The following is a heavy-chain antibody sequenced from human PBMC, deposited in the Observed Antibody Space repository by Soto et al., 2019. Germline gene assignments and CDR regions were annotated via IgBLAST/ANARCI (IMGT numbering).Heavy chain of an antibody. J-gene: IGHJ4*02. V-gene: IGHV3-9*01. CDR2: INWNAGRI. Sequence: EVQLVESGGTLVRPGRSLRLSCAVSGFNIDDYAMHWVRQAPGKGLEWVSGINWNAGRILYADSVKGRFTISRDIANNSLYLQMDSVRAEDTAFYYCAKAEDVGLGAFDYWGPGTLVIVSS. CDR3: AKAEDVGLGAFDY. CDR1: GFNIDDYA. D-gene: IGHD1-26*01.